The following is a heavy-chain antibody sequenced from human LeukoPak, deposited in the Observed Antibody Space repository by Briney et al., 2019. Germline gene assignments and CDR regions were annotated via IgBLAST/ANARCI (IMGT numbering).Heavy chain of an antibody. CDR2: INPNSGGT. CDR1: GYTFTGYY. J-gene: IGHJ5*02. D-gene: IGHD5-18*01. CDR3: ATDTRGYSSYDP. Sequence: ASVKVSCNASGYTFTGYYMHWERQGPGQGLEWMGWINPNSGGTNYAQKFPGRVTMTRDTSISTAYMELSRLRSDDTAVYYCATDTRGYSSYDPWGQGTLVTVSS. V-gene: IGHV1-2*02.